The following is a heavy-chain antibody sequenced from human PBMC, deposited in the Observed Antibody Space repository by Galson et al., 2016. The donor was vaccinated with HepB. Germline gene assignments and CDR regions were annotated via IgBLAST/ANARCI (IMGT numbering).Heavy chain of an antibody. V-gene: IGHV3-7*01. CDR2: IKQDGSEK. J-gene: IGHJ4*02. D-gene: IGHD2-8*02. Sequence: SLRLSCAASGFTSSSDWMSWVRQAPGKGLEWVANIKQDGSEKYYVDSVKGRFTISRDNAKNSLYLQMNSLRAEDTAVYYCASWWQTPASYFDYWGQGTLVTVSS. CDR1: GFTSSSDW. CDR3: ASWWQTPASYFDY.